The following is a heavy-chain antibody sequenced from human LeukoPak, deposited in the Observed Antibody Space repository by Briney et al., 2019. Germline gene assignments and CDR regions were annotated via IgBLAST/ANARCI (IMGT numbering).Heavy chain of an antibody. Sequence: GGSLRLSCAASGFTFSSYGMHWVRQAPGKGLEWVAVIWYDGSNKYYADSVKGRFTISRDNSKNTLYLQMNSLRAEDTAVYYCARGRNYYDSSGPGGNWFGPWGQGTLVTVSS. CDR2: IWYDGSNK. CDR3: ARGRNYYDSSGPGGNWFGP. D-gene: IGHD3-22*01. V-gene: IGHV3-33*01. CDR1: GFTFSSYG. J-gene: IGHJ5*02.